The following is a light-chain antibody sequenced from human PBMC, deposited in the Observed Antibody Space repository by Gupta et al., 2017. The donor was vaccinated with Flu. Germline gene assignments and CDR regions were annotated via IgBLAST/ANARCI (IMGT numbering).Light chain of an antibody. CDR1: QSVSSY. CDR2: DAS. J-gene: IGKJ4*02. CDR3: QQRSNWPRLK. V-gene: IGKV3-11*01. Sequence: EIVLTQSPATLSLSPGERATLSCRASQSVSSYLAWYQQKPGQAPRLLIYDASNRATGIPARFSGSGSGTDFTLTISSLEPEDFAVYYCQQRSNWPRLKFGGGTKVEIK.